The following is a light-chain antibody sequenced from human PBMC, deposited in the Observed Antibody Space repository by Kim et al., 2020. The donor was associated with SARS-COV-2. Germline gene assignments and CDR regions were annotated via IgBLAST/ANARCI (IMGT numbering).Light chain of an antibody. CDR1: SSNVGATYD. Sequence: QSVLTQPPSVSGAPGQRVTISCTQSSSNVGATYDVHWYQHVPRTVPKLLIYANDNRPSGVPDRFSASKSGTSASLAIAGLQVEDEADYYCLSYDSSQHVSVFGGGTQLTVL. CDR3: LSYDSSQHVSV. CDR2: AND. V-gene: IGLV1-40*01. J-gene: IGLJ3*02.